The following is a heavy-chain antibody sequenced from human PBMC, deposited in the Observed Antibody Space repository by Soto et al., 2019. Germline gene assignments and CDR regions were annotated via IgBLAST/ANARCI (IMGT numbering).Heavy chain of an antibody. V-gene: IGHV4-59*08. CDR3: ARLIVYCTTTNCRPYLAY. CDR2: VYYSGTT. Sequence: PSETLSLTCTVSGASISYYYWSWIRQPPGKGLEWIGYVYYSGTTNYNPSLKSRVTMSVDTSKNQFSLKLNSVTAADTAVYFCARLIVYCTTTNCRPYLAYCGQGSLVIVSS. D-gene: IGHD2-2*01. CDR1: GASISYYY. J-gene: IGHJ4*02.